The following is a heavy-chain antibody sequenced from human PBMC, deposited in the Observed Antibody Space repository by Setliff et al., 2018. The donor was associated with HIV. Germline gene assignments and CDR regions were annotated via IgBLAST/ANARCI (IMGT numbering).Heavy chain of an antibody. D-gene: IGHD2-2*01. CDR2: IYYSGST. J-gene: IGHJ4*02. V-gene: IGHV4-39*01. CDR1: GGSISSNNYY. Sequence: PSETLSLTCTVSGGSISSNNYYWGWIRQPPGKGLEWIASIYYSGSTYYNPSLKSRITISVDTSKNQFSLRLSSVTAADTAVYYWARQGLVLVPASIDWRLPPSPIDYWGQGALVTVSS. CDR3: ARQGLVLVPASIDWRLPPSPIDY.